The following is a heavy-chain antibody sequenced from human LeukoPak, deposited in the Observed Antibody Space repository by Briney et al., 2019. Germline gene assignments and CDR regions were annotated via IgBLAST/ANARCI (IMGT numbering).Heavy chain of an antibody. D-gene: IGHD2-2*01. J-gene: IGHJ5*02. CDR3: ARGVPAALNWFDP. CDR2: TYTSGTT. Sequence: SDTLSLTCTVSGGSISSYYWSWLRQPAGTGLEGIGRTYTSGTTNYNPSLKSRVTISVDKSKNQFSLKLSSVTAADTAVYYCARGVPAALNWFDPWGQGSLVTVSS. CDR1: GGSISSYY. V-gene: IGHV4-4*07.